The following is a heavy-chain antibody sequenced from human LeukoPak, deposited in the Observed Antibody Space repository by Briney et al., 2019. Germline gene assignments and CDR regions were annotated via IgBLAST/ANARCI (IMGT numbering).Heavy chain of an antibody. J-gene: IGHJ6*03. D-gene: IGHD2-2*01. CDR3: ARGNVVVPAAIRDGYYYYYYMDV. CDR2: INPSGGST. V-gene: IGHV1-46*01. Sequence: ASVKVSCKASGYTFTSYYMHWVRQAPGQGLEWMGIINPSGGSTSYAQKFQGRVTMTRDTSTNTVYMELSSLRSEDTAVYYCARGNVVVPAAIRDGYYYYYYMDVWGKGTTVTVSS. CDR1: GYTFTSYY.